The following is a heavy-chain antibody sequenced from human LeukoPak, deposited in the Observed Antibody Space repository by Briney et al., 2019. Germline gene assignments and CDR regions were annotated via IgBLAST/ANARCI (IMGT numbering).Heavy chain of an antibody. CDR2: MNPNSGNT. V-gene: IGHV1-8*01. Sequence: ASVKVSCKASGYTFTSYDINWVRQATGQGLEWMGWMNPNSGNTGYAQKFQGRVTMTRNTSISTAYMELSSLRSEDTAVYYCAADLGRVPAAIPQGYYYYMDVWGKGTTVTVSS. CDR3: AADLGRVPAAIPQGYYYYMDV. J-gene: IGHJ6*03. CDR1: GYTFTSYD. D-gene: IGHD2-2*01.